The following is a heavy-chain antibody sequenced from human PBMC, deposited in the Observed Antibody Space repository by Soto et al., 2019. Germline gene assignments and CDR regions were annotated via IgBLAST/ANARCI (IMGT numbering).Heavy chain of an antibody. CDR3: AKEKAPHISYYFDY. Sequence: PGGALRLSCAASGFTFSSYGMHWVRQAPGKGLEWVAVISYDGSNKYYADSVKGRFTISRDNSKNTLYLQMNSLRAEDTAVYYCAKEKAPHISYYFDYWGQGTLVTVSS. V-gene: IGHV3-30*18. CDR1: GFTFSSYG. CDR2: ISYDGSNK. J-gene: IGHJ4*02. D-gene: IGHD3-3*02.